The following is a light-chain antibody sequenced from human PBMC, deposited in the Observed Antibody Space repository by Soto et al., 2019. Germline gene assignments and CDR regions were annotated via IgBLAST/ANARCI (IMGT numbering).Light chain of an antibody. V-gene: IGKV1-39*01. J-gene: IGKJ2*01. Sequence: DIQMTQSPSSLSASVGDRVTIICRASQSIRTYLHWYQQKPGQAPRLLIYASSSLQSGVPSRFSGSGSGTDLPLTTSSLQPEDFATYYCQQSTDIPYIFGPGTKLEIK. CDR1: QSIRTY. CDR3: QQSTDIPYI. CDR2: ASS.